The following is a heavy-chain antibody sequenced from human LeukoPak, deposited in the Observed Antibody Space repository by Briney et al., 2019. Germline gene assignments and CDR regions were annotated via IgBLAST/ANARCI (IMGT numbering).Heavy chain of an antibody. J-gene: IGHJ4*02. D-gene: IGHD5-18*01. CDR3: ARGARGYSYGYYFDY. CDR2: INHSGST. V-gene: IGHV4-34*01. CDR1: GGSFSGYY. Sequence: PSETLSLTCAVYGGSFSGYYWSWIRQPPGKGLEWIGEINHSGSTNYNPSLKSRVTISVDTSKNQFSLKLSSVTAADTAVYYCARGARGYSYGYYFDYWGQGTLVTVSS.